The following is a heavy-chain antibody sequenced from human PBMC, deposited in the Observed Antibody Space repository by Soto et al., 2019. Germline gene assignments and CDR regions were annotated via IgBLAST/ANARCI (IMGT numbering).Heavy chain of an antibody. J-gene: IGHJ4*02. Sequence: PSETLSLTCIVSGESISSSSYYWGWIRQPPGKGLEWIGSIYYSGRTYYNPSFKSRVTISIDTSKNQFSLKLSSVTATDTAVYYCARQRTTVVTKAYFDQWGQGDLVTVS. D-gene: IGHD2-21*02. V-gene: IGHV4-39*01. CDR1: GESISSSSYY. CDR3: ARQRTTVVTKAYFDQ. CDR2: IYYSGRT.